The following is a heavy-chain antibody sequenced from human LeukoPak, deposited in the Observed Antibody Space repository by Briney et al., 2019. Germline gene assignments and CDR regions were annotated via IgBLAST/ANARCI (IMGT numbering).Heavy chain of an antibody. CDR2: IYTSGST. J-gene: IGHJ3*02. CDR3: AREEDDAFDI. CDR1: GGSISSGSYY. Sequence: PSQTLSLTCTVSGGSISSGSYYWSWIRQPAGKGLEWIGRIYTSGSTNYNPSLKSRVTISVDTSKNQFSLKLSSVTAADTAVYYCAREEDDAFDIWGQGTMVTVSS. V-gene: IGHV4-61*02.